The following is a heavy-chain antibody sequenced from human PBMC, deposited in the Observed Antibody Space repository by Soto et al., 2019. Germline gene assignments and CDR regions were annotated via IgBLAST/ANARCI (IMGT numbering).Heavy chain of an antibody. CDR3: ARNYGSGSRRSYYYYYMDV. Sequence: ASVKVSCKASGYTFTSYGISWVRQAPGQGLEWMGWISAYNGNTNYAQKLQGRVTMTTDTSTSTAYMELRSLRSDDTAVYYCARNYGSGSRRSYYYYYMDVWGKGTTVTVSS. J-gene: IGHJ6*03. V-gene: IGHV1-18*01. CDR2: ISAYNGNT. CDR1: GYTFTSYG. D-gene: IGHD3-10*01.